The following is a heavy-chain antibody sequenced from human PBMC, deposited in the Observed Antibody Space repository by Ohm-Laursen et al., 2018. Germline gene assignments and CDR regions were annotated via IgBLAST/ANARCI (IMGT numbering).Heavy chain of an antibody. Sequence: SLRLSCAASGFTFSTYPMHWVRQGPGKGVVWVSRADSGGSATSYADSVKGRFTISRDNAKNSLFLQMNSLRDEDTAVYYCARVGSVVPAAIRRYYYYGMDVWGQGTTVAVSS. V-gene: IGHV3-74*01. CDR1: GFTFSTYP. D-gene: IGHD2-2*02. CDR2: ADSGGSAT. J-gene: IGHJ6*02. CDR3: ARVGSVVPAAIRRYYYYGMDV.